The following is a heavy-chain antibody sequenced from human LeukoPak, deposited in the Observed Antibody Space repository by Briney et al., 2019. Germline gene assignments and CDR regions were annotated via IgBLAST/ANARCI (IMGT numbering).Heavy chain of an antibody. V-gene: IGHV4-59*11. Sequence: PSETLSLTCTVSGGSISSHYWSWIRQPPGKGLEWIGYIYYSGSTNYNPSLKSRDTISVDTSKNQFSLKLSSVTAADTAVYYCARVYGGLYYYYMDVWGKGTTVTVSS. J-gene: IGHJ6*03. CDR3: ARVYGGLYYYYMDV. CDR1: GGSISSHY. D-gene: IGHD5/OR15-5a*01. CDR2: IYYSGST.